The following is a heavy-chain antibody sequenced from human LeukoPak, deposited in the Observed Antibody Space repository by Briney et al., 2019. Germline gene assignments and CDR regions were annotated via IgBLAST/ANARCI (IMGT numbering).Heavy chain of an antibody. CDR2: FLTSGIPK. Sequence: GGSLRLSCVTSGFTLNSYTLSWVRQAPGRGLEWVSAFLTSGIPKYSDSVRGRFTISRDISTSTLYLQMNSLRVDDTAVYYCVKDLKSDNSWNLDYWGQGTLVTVSS. CDR1: GFTLNSYT. J-gene: IGHJ4*02. D-gene: IGHD1-20*01. V-gene: IGHV3-23*05. CDR3: VKDLKSDNSWNLDY.